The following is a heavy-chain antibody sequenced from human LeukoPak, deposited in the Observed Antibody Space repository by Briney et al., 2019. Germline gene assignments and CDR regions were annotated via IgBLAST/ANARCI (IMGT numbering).Heavy chain of an antibody. V-gene: IGHV3-21*01. CDR1: GFTFSTAS. J-gene: IGHJ4*02. CDR2: ITTSSSYI. Sequence: PGGSLGLSCAASGFTFSTASMNWVRQAPGKGLEWVSSITTSSSYIFYADSVKGRFTISRDNAKNSLYLQMNSLRAEDTAVYYCASTTAVAVDFDYWGQGTLVTVSS. D-gene: IGHD6-19*01. CDR3: ASTTAVAVDFDY.